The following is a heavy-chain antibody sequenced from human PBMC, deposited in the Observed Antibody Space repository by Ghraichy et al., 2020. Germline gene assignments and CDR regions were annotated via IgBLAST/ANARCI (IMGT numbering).Heavy chain of an antibody. CDR1: GFTFSSYA. CDR3: ARGVRTVRGVIYY. V-gene: IGHV3-30-3*01. J-gene: IGHJ4*02. Sequence: GESLNISCAASGFTFSSYAMHWVRQAPGKGLEWVAVISYDGSNKYYADSVKGRFTISRDNSKNTLYLQMNSLRAEDTAVYYCARGVRTVRGVIYYWGQGTLVTVSS. D-gene: IGHD3-10*01. CDR2: ISYDGSNK.